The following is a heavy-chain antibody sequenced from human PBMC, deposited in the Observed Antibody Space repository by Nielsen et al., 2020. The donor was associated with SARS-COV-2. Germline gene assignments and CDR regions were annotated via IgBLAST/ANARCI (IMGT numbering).Heavy chain of an antibody. J-gene: IGHJ6*03. CDR3: ASRSETTVPTYYYYMDV. V-gene: IGHV1-69*04. D-gene: IGHD4-17*01. Sequence: SVKVSCKASGGTFSSYAISWVRQAPGQGLEWMGRIIPILGIANYAQKFQGRVTITADESTSTAYMELSSLRSEDTAVYYCASRSETTVPTYYYYMDVWGKGTTVTVSS. CDR1: GGTFSSYA. CDR2: IIPILGIA.